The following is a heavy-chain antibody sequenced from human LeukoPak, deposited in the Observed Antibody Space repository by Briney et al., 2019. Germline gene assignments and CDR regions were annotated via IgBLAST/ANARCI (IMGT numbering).Heavy chain of an antibody. J-gene: IGHJ4*02. CDR1: GYTFTGYY. Sequence: ASVKVSCKASGYTFTGYYMHWVRQAPGQGLEWMGWINPNSGGTNYAQKFQGRVTMTRDTSISTAYMELSRLRSDDTAVYYCARSRAALMENFVYWGQGTLVTVSS. V-gene: IGHV1-2*02. D-gene: IGHD2-15*01. CDR2: INPNSGGT. CDR3: ARSRAALMENFVY.